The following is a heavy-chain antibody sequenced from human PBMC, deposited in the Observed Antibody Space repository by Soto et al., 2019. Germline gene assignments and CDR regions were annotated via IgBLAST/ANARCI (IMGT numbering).Heavy chain of an antibody. Sequence: QVQLVQSGAEVKKPGASVKVSCKASGYTFTSYAMHWVRQAPGQRLEWMGWINAGNGNTKYSQKFQGRVTITRDTSARRAYMELSSLRSEDTAVYYCAWGPGGRDGPGDYWGQGTLVTVSS. CDR1: GYTFTSYA. CDR2: INAGNGNT. J-gene: IGHJ4*02. V-gene: IGHV1-3*01. D-gene: IGHD2-15*01. CDR3: AWGPGGRDGPGDY.